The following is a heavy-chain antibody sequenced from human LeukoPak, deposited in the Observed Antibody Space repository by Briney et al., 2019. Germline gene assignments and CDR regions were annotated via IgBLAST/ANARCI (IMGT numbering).Heavy chain of an antibody. Sequence: ASETLSLTCTVSGGSISSYYWSWIRQPAGKGLEWIGRIYTSGSTNYNPSLKSRVTISVDTSKNQFSLKLNSVTAADTAVYYCARQPHPRGYFDYWGQGTLVTVFS. V-gene: IGHV4-4*07. J-gene: IGHJ4*02. CDR3: ARQPHPRGYFDY. D-gene: IGHD3-16*01. CDR2: IYTSGST. CDR1: GGSISSYY.